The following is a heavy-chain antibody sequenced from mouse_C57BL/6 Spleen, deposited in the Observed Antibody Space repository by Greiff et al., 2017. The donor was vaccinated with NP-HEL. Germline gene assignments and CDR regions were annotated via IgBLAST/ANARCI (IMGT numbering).Heavy chain of an antibody. J-gene: IGHJ3*01. Sequence: EVQLQQSGPELVQPGASVKMSCKASGYTFTDYNMHWVKQSHGKSLEWIGYINPNNGGTSYNQKFKGKDTLTVNKSSSTAYMALRSLTSEDSAVYYCARSCDYDDSFADWGQGTLVTVAA. D-gene: IGHD2-4*01. CDR3: ARSCDYDDSFAD. CDR1: GYTFTDYN. CDR2: INPNNGGT. V-gene: IGHV1-22*01.